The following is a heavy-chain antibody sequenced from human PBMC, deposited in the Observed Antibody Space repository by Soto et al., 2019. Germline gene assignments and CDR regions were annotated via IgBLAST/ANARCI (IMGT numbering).Heavy chain of an antibody. V-gene: IGHV3-30-3*01. Sequence: QVQLVESGGGVVQPGRSLRLSCAASGFTFSSYAMHWVRQAPGKGLEWVAVISYDGSNKYYADSVKGRFTISRDNSKITLYLQMNSLRAEDTAVYYCAREYGNYYYGMDVWGQGTTVTVSS. CDR2: ISYDGSNK. CDR1: GFTFSSYA. CDR3: AREYGNYYYGMDV. J-gene: IGHJ6*02. D-gene: IGHD2-8*01.